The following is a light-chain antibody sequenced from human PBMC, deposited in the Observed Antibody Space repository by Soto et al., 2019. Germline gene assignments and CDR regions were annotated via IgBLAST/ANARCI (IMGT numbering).Light chain of an antibody. CDR1: QGISTY. CDR3: QQSYSSPRT. J-gene: IGKJ2*02. Sequence: DIEMTQSPSSLSASVGDRVTLTCRASQGISTYLNWYQQKPGKAPKLLIYAASLLHSGVPSRFSGSGSGTDFTLMISSLQPDDFAVYYCQQSYSSPRTFGQGTKLEI. V-gene: IGKV1-39*01. CDR2: AAS.